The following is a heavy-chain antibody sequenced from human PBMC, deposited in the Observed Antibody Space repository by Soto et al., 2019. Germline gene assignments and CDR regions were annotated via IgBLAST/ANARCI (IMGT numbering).Heavy chain of an antibody. Sequence: GGSLRLSCAASGFTFSDHYMDWVRQAPGKGLEWVGRTRNKGNSYTTEYAASVKGRFTISRDDSKNSLYLQMNSLKTEDTAVYYCARGGYSGYDAFDIWGQGTMVTVSS. V-gene: IGHV3-72*01. CDR2: TRNKGNSYTT. J-gene: IGHJ3*02. CDR1: GFTFSDHY. D-gene: IGHD5-12*01. CDR3: ARGGYSGYDAFDI.